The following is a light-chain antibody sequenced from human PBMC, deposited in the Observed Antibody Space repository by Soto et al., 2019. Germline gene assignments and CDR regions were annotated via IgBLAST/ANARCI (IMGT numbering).Light chain of an antibody. J-gene: IGLJ3*02. V-gene: IGLV2-14*03. Sequence: QSVLTQPASVSGSPGQSITISCTRTSSDIGAYNYVGWYQQHPGQAPKLMTYDVNNRPSGVSDRFSASKSSNTASLTIAWLQAEGEADYYCSSYTSSNTVVFGGGTKLTVL. CDR1: SSDIGAYNY. CDR2: DVN. CDR3: SSYTSSNTVV.